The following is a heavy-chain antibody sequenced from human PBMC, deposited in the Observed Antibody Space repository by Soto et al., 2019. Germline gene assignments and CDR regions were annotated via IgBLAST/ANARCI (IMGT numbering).Heavy chain of an antibody. Sequence: QVQLQESGPGLVKPSQTLSLTCTVSGGSVSSGGYYWSWIRQHPGKGLEWIGNIYYSGTTHYNPSLKGLFTISVDESKNQFSLKLGSVTAADTAVYYCARGGGGRYHPFDYWGQGTLVTVSS. V-gene: IGHV4-31*01. CDR3: ARGGGGRYHPFDY. J-gene: IGHJ4*02. CDR1: GGSVSSGGYY. CDR2: IYYSGTT. D-gene: IGHD1-26*01.